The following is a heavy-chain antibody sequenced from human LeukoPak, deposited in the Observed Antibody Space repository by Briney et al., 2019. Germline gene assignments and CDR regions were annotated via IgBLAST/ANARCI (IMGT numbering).Heavy chain of an antibody. CDR3: ARGLAIIAAATLGGY. J-gene: IGHJ4*02. Sequence: SETLSLTCAVYGGSFSGYYWSWIRQPPGKGLEWIGEINHSGSTNYNPSLKSRVTISVDTSKNQFSLKLSSVTAADTAVYYCARGLAIIAAATLGGYWGQGTLVTVSS. CDR2: INHSGST. D-gene: IGHD6-13*01. CDR1: GGSFSGYY. V-gene: IGHV4-34*01.